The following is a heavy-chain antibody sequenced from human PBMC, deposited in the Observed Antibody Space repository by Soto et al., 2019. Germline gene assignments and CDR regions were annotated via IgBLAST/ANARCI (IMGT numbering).Heavy chain of an antibody. CDR3: ARDSGPATVTTEYYYGMDV. D-gene: IGHD4-17*01. CDR1: GGSISSGGYY. J-gene: IGHJ6*02. Sequence: SETLSLTCTVSGGSISSGGYYWSWIRQHPGKGLEWIGYIYYSGSTYYNPSLKSRVTISVDTSKNQFSLKLSSVTAAGTAVYYCARDSGPATVTTEYYYGMDVWGQGTTVTVSS. CDR2: IYYSGST. V-gene: IGHV4-31*03.